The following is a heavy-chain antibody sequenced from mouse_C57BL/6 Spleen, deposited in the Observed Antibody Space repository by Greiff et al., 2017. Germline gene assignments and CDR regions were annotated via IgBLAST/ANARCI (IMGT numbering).Heavy chain of an antibody. CDR1: GYAFSSSW. CDR2: IYPGDGDN. J-gene: IGHJ3*01. CDR3: ATLYYAYDPFAY. D-gene: IGHD2-2*01. Sequence: QVQLQQSGPELVKPGASVKISCKASGYAFSSSWMNWVKQRPGKGLEWIGRIYPGDGDNNYNGKFKGKATLTADKSSSTAYMQLSSLTSEDSAVYFCATLYYAYDPFAYWGQGTLVTVSA. V-gene: IGHV1-82*01.